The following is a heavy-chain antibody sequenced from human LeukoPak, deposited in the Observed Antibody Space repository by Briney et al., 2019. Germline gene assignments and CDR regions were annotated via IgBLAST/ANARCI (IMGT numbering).Heavy chain of an antibody. V-gene: IGHV1-2*02. J-gene: IGHJ1*01. Sequence: ASVKVFCKASGYTFTGYYMHWVRQAPGQGLEWMGWINPNSGGTNYAQKFQGRVTMTRDTSISTAYMELSRLRSDDTAVYYCARTCSGGSCYYDFQHWGQGTLVTVSS. CDR1: GYTFTGYY. CDR3: ARTCSGGSCYYDFQH. CDR2: INPNSGGT. D-gene: IGHD2-15*01.